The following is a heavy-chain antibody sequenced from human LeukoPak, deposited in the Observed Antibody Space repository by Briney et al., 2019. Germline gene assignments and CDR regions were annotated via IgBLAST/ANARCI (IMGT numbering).Heavy chain of an antibody. CDR1: GFGVSSSY. Sequence: GGSLRLSCAASGFGVSSSYINWVRQAPGKGLEWVSVIYSDGSTKCADSVKARFTISRDNSKNTVYLQMKSLRVEDTAVYYCARGTLDNWGQGTLVTVSS. V-gene: IGHV3-53*01. D-gene: IGHD3/OR15-3a*01. J-gene: IGHJ4*02. CDR3: ARGTLDN. CDR2: IYSDGST.